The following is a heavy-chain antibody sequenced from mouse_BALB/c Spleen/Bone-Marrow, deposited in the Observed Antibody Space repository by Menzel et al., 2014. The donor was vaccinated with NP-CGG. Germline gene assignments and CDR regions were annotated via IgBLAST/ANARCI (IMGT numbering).Heavy chain of an antibody. Sequence: DVQLQESGAELVRSGASVKLSCTASGFNIKDYYMHWVKQRPEQGLEWIGWIDPENGDTEYAPKFQGKATMTADTSSNTAYLQLSSLTSEDTAVYYCARTGSNHYYAMDYWGQGISVTVSS. J-gene: IGHJ4*01. CDR2: IDPENGDT. V-gene: IGHV14-4*02. CDR1: GFNIKDYY. D-gene: IGHD2-5*01. CDR3: ARTGSNHYYAMDY.